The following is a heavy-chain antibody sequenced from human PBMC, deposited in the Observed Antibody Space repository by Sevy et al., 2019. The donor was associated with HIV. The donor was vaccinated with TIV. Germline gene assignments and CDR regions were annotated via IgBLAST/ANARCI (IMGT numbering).Heavy chain of an antibody. CDR2: LKSEEDGGTA. Sequence: GGSLRLSCAASGFSVSAAWMSWVRQAPGKGLEWVGRLKSEEDGGTADYAEPVKGSFTISIDDFKNMVYLEMNSLRTDDTAMYFCSSIPDPWGHGTLVTVSS. CDR3: SSIPDP. CDR1: GFSVSAAW. V-gene: IGHV3-15*01. D-gene: IGHD2-21*01. J-gene: IGHJ5*02.